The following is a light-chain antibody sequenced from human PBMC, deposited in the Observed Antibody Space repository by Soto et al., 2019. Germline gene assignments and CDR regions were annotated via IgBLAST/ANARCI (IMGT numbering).Light chain of an antibody. CDR1: QGIGKS. CDR2: AAS. J-gene: IGKJ1*01. Sequence: DIQMTQSPSSLSASVGDRVTITCRPSQGIGKSLAWYQQTPGKVPKLLIHAASTLQSGVPSRFSGSGSGTYFTLTISSLQPEDVATYYCQKYDSAPTFGPGTKVDNK. V-gene: IGKV1-27*01. CDR3: QKYDSAPT.